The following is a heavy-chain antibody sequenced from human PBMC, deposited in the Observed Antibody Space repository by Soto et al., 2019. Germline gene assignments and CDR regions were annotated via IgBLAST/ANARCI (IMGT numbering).Heavy chain of an antibody. V-gene: IGHV4-30-2*01. CDR2: IYHSGST. D-gene: IGHD1-26*01. Sequence: SETLSLTCAVSGGSISSGGYSWSLIRQPPGKGLEWIGYIYHSGSTYYNPSLKSRVTISVDTSKNQFSLKLSSVTAADTAVYYCARVRFVGARGKYYFDYWGQGTLVTVSS. CDR1: GGSISSGGYS. CDR3: ARVRFVGARGKYYFDY. J-gene: IGHJ4*02.